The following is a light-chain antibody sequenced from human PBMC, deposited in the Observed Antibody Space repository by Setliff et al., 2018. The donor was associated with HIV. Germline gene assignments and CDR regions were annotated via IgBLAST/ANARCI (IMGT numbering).Light chain of an antibody. J-gene: IGLJ1*01. CDR1: SSDIGASNY. V-gene: IGLV2-14*03. Sequence: QAVLTQPASVSGSPGQSITISCTGTSSDIGASNYVSWYQQYPGKAPKLVIYDVTIRPAGVSNRVSGSKSGNTGSLTLSGLQAEDEGDYYCYSYTAGTSYVFGGGTKVTVL. CDR3: YSYTAGTSYV. CDR2: DVT.